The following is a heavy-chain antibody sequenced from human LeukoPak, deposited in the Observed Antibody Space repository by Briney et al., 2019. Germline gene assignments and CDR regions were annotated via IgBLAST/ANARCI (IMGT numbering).Heavy chain of an antibody. J-gene: IGHJ4*02. Sequence: PSETLSLTCAVYGGSFSGYYWSWIRQSPGKGLEWIGEINHSGSTNYNPSLKSRVTISVDTSKNQFSLKLSSATAADTAVYYCARVRGSKWVARFDYWGQGTLVTVSS. CDR2: INHSGST. D-gene: IGHD6-19*01. V-gene: IGHV4-34*01. CDR3: ARVRGSKWVARFDY. CDR1: GGSFSGYY.